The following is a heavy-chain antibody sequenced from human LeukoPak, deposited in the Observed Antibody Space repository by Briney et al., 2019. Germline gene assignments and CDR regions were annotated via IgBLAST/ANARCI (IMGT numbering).Heavy chain of an antibody. J-gene: IGHJ4*02. CDR1: GFTFSSYA. CDR3: AREGRGSLPIDY. D-gene: IGHD1-26*01. CDR2: ISSDGSSR. Sequence: PGGSLRLSCAASGFTFSSYAMSWVRQAPGKGLVWVSRISSDGSSRSYADSVRGRFTNSRDNAKNTLYLQMNSLRAEDTAVYYCAREGRGSLPIDYWGQGTLVTVSS. V-gene: IGHV3-74*01.